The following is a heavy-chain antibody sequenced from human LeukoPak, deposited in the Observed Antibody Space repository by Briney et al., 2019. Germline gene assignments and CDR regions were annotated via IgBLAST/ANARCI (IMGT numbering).Heavy chain of an antibody. V-gene: IGHV1-69*04. J-gene: IGHJ2*01. CDR3: ARNWGQSYWYFDL. D-gene: IGHD7-27*01. CDR2: IIPILGIA. CDR1: GGTFSSYA. Sequence: SVKVSRKASGGTFSSYAISWVRQAPGQGLEWMGRIIPILGIANYAQKFQGRVTITADKSTSTAYMELSSLRSEDTAVYYCARNWGQSYWYFDLWGRGTLVTVSS.